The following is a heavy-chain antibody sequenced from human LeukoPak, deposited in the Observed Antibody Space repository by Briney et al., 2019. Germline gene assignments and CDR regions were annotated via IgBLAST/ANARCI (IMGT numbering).Heavy chain of an antibody. CDR3: AKGRVGHRPGYYYGNDAFDI. D-gene: IGHD3-22*01. Sequence: DSVKGRFTISRDNPKNTLYLQMNSLRAEDTAVYYCAKGRVGHRPGYYYGNDAFDIWGQGTMVTVSS. V-gene: IGHV3-23*01. J-gene: IGHJ3*02.